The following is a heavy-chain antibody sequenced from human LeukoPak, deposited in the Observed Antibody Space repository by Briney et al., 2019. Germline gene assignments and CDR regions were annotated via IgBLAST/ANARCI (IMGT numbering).Heavy chain of an antibody. CDR2: INPNSRGT. D-gene: IGHD6-19*01. CDR3: ARDRGIAVAGRDY. V-gene: IGHV1-2*02. CDR1: GYTFTGYC. J-gene: IGHJ4*02. Sequence: AVNVSCKSSGYTFTGYCMHWVRQPPAQGLEGVGWINPNSRGTNYAQKFQGRVTMTRDTSISTAYMELSRLRSVDTAVYYCARDRGIAVAGRDYWGQGTLVSVSS.